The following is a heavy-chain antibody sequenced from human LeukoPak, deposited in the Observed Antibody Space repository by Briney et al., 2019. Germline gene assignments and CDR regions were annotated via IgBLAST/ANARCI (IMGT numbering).Heavy chain of an antibody. CDR1: GGSFSGYY. V-gene: IGHV4-34*01. Sequence: PSETLSLTCAVYGGSFSGYYWSWIRQPPGKGPEWIGEINHSGSTNYNPSLKSRVTISVDTSKNQFPLKLSSVTAADTAVYYCARERIVVVILDYWGQGTLVTVSS. D-gene: IGHD3-22*01. CDR2: INHSGST. J-gene: IGHJ4*02. CDR3: ARERIVVVILDY.